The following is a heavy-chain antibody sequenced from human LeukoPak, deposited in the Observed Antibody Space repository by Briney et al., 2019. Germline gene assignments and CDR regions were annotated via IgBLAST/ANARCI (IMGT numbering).Heavy chain of an antibody. CDR2: ISYDGSNK. CDR3: GRGSVGFGELNY. V-gene: IGHV3-30-3*01. CDR1: GFTFASKA. D-gene: IGHD3-10*01. Sequence: GGSLRLSCAGSGFTFASKAVHWVRQAPGKGLEWVAVISYDGSNKFYADSVKGRFTLSRDNSKNTLYLQMNSLRIEDTAVYYCGRGSVGFGELNYWGQGTLVTVSS. J-gene: IGHJ4*02.